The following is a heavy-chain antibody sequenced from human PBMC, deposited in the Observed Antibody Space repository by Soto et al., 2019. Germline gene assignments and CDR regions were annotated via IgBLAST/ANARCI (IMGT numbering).Heavy chain of an antibody. CDR1: GGTFSSYT. CDR2: IIPILGIA. J-gene: IGHJ4*02. V-gene: IGHV1-69*02. D-gene: IGHD3-9*01. Sequence: SVKVSCKASGGTFSSYTISWVRQAPGQGLEWMGRIIPILGIANYAQKSQGRVTITADKSTSTAYMELSSLRSEDTAVYYCARSLRYFDWLPWWGQGTLVTVSS. CDR3: ARSLRYFDWLPW.